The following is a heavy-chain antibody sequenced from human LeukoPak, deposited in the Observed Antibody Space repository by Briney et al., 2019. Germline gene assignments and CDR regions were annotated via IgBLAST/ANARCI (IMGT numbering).Heavy chain of an antibody. D-gene: IGHD5-24*01. V-gene: IGHV3-48*03. J-gene: IGHJ3*02. Sequence: GGSLRLSCAASGFTFSSYEMNWVRQAPGKGLEWVSYISSSGSTIYYADSVKGRFTISRDNAKNSLYLQMNSLRAEDTAVYYCARDLVGDGYSHDAFDIWGQGTMVTVSS. CDR2: ISSSGSTI. CDR1: GFTFSSYE. CDR3: ARDLVGDGYSHDAFDI.